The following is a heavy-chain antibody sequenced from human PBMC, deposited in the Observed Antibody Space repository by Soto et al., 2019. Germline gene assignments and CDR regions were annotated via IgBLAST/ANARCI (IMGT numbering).Heavy chain of an antibody. CDR3: AVAVAGPTAIGY. CDR2: INSDGSRT. V-gene: IGHV3-74*01. J-gene: IGHJ4*02. Sequence: EVQLVESGGGLVQPGGSLRLSCAASGFTFSSYWMHWVGQAPGKGLVWVSRINSDGSRTSYADSVKGRFTISRDNAKNTLYLQMNSLRAEDTAVYYCAVAVAGPTAIGYWGQGTLVTVSS. CDR1: GFTFSSYW. D-gene: IGHD6-19*01.